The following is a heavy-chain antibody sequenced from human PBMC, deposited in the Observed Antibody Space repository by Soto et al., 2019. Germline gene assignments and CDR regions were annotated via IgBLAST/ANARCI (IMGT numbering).Heavy chain of an antibody. J-gene: IGHJ5*02. CDR2: ISTDGRDK. CDR3: ARHSDWPPSGWFDP. D-gene: IGHD6-19*01. Sequence: GGSLRLSCAASGFTFSSYAMHWVRQAPGKGLEWVAVISTDGRDKYHADSVKGRFTISRDNSKNTLFLQMNSLRPEDTAVYYCARHSDWPPSGWFDPWGQGTLVTVSS. V-gene: IGHV3-30*07. CDR1: GFTFSSYA.